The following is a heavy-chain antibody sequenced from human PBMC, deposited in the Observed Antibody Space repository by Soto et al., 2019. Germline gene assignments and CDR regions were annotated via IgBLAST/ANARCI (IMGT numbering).Heavy chain of an antibody. CDR1: GYTFTSYD. Sequence: QVQLVQSGAEVKKPGASVKVSCKASGYTFTSYDVNWVRQSTGQGLEWMGWMNPNSGNTGYGQKFQGRVTMTRDTAISTAYMELSSLRSEDTAVYYCVGPWNKQWGQGTLVTVSS. CDR2: MNPNSGNT. D-gene: IGHD1-1*01. CDR3: VGPWNKQ. V-gene: IGHV1-8*01. J-gene: IGHJ4*02.